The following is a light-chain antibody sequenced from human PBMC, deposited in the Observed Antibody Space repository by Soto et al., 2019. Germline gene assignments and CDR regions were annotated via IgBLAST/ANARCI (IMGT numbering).Light chain of an antibody. CDR1: QSVSINS. V-gene: IGKV3-20*01. Sequence: EIVLTQSPGTLSLSPGERATLSCRASQSVSINSLAWYQQKGGQAPRLLIYAASTRATGVPDRFSGSGSGTDFALTISRLETEDFAVYYCQQYGGSPFTFGPGTKVHI. CDR3: QQYGGSPFT. CDR2: AAS. J-gene: IGKJ3*01.